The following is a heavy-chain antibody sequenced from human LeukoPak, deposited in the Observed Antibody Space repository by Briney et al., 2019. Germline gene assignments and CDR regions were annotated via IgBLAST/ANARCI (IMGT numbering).Heavy chain of an antibody. CDR2: ISDSGGGT. CDR3: ARETTYYFDY. J-gene: IGHJ4*02. D-gene: IGHD4-4*01. Sequence: GGSLRLSCAASGFTFSSYVMNWVRQAPGKGLEWVSGISDSGGGTYYADSVKGRFTISRDNSKNTLYLQMNSLRAEDTAVFYCARETTYYFDYWGQGTLVTVSS. V-gene: IGHV3-23*01. CDR1: GFTFSSYV.